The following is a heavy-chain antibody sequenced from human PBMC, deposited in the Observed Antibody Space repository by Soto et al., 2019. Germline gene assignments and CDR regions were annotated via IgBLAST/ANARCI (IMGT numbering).Heavy chain of an antibody. J-gene: IGHJ4*02. Sequence: EVQLVESGGGLVKPGGSLRLSCAASGFTFSSYSMNWVRQAPGKGLEWVSSISSSSSYIYYADSVKGRFTISRDNAKNSLYLQMNSLTAEDTAVYYCARVETTVTTSYLFDYWGQGTLVTVSS. CDR1: GFTFSSYS. D-gene: IGHD4-17*01. CDR3: ARVETTVTTSYLFDY. V-gene: IGHV3-21*01. CDR2: ISSSSSYI.